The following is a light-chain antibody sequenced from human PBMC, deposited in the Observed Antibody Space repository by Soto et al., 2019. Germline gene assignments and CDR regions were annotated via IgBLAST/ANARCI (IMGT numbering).Light chain of an antibody. CDR1: SSDVGGYNY. Sequence: QSALPQPASVSGSPGQSITISCTGTSSDVGGYNYVSWYQQRPGKAPKLMIYEVRNRPSGVSNRFSGSKSGNTASLTISGLQAEDEADYYCSSYTSSTTLQFGGGTQLTVL. CDR3: SSYTSSTTLQ. V-gene: IGLV2-14*01. CDR2: EVR. J-gene: IGLJ2*01.